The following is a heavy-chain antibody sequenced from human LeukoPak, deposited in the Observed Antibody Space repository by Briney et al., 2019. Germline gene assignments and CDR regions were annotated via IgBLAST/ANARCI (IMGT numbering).Heavy chain of an antibody. V-gene: IGHV4-61*01. Sequence: SETLSLTCTVSGGSVSGGSYYWSWIRQPPGKGLEWIGYIYYSGSPYYNPPLKSRDTISVDASKSQCSLKLSSVPAADMAVYYWARDSITYYYGSGSPYYSYYYYHMDVWGKGTTVTVSS. CDR2: IYYSGSP. D-gene: IGHD3-10*01. CDR1: GGSVSGGSYY. J-gene: IGHJ6*03. CDR3: ARDSITYYYGSGSPYYSYYYYHMDV.